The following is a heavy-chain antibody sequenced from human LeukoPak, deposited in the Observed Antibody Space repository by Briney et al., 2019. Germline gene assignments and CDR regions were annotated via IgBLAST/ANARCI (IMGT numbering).Heavy chain of an antibody. Sequence: SETLSLTCTVSGGSISSSSYYWGWIRQPPGKGLEWIGSIYYSGSTYYNPSLKSRVTISVDTSKNQFSLKLSSVTAADTAVYYCARAAYKDPFDYWGQGTLVTVSS. CDR3: ARAAYKDPFDY. CDR2: IYYSGST. CDR1: GGSISSSSYY. D-gene: IGHD1-14*01. J-gene: IGHJ4*02. V-gene: IGHV4-39*07.